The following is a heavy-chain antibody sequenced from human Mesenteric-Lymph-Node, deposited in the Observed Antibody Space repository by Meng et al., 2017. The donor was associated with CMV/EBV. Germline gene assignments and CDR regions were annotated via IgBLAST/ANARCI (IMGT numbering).Heavy chain of an antibody. J-gene: IGHJ5*02. D-gene: IGHD3-10*01. V-gene: IGHV4-39*01. CDR3: ARPHYYGLGSSPWFDP. CDR2: IYYSGST. Sequence: QLQLQASGTGLVKPSETLSLTCTVSGGSISSSSYYWGWIRQPPGKGLEWIGSIYYSGSTYYNPSLKSRVTISVDTSKNQFSLKLSSVTAADTAVYYCARPHYYGLGSSPWFDPWGQGTLVTVSS. CDR1: GGSISSSSYY.